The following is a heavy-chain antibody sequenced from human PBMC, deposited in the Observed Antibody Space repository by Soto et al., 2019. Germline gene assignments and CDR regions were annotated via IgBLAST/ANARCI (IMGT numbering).Heavy chain of an antibody. CDR1: GYTFTSYF. Sequence: ASVKVSCKASGYTFTSYFISWVRQAPGQGLEWMGWISAYNGNTNYAQKLQGRVTMTTDTSMSTAYMELSSLRSEDTAVYYCARGQGGGAVTTYYYYYIEVWGKGTMVTVSS. D-gene: IGHD4-17*01. V-gene: IGHV1-18*01. CDR3: ARGQGGGAVTTYYYYYIEV. CDR2: ISAYNGNT. J-gene: IGHJ6*03.